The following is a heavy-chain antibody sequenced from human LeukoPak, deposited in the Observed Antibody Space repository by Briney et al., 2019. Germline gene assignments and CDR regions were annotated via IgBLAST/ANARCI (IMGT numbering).Heavy chain of an antibody. D-gene: IGHD2-2*01. CDR2: INHSGST. Sequence: SETLSLTCAVYGVSFSGYYWSWIRQPPGKGLEWIGEINHSGSTNYNPSLKSRVTISVDTSKNQFSLKLSSVTAADTAVYYCARAGRYCSSTSCHRRYFDYWGQGTLVTVSS. J-gene: IGHJ4*02. V-gene: IGHV4-34*01. CDR3: ARAGRYCSSTSCHRRYFDY. CDR1: GVSFSGYY.